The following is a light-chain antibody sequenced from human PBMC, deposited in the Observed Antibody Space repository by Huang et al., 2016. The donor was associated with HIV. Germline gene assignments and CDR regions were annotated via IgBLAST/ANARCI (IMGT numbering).Light chain of an antibody. CDR3: QQYYTWPRT. CDR2: GSS. Sequence: EVLMTQSPVTLSESPGGRVTISCWASQSVRDNLAWFQQKPGQDPRLRVHGSSTRATGVPARFSGSGSGTGFTLTITSLQSEDYAVYYCQQYYTWPRTFGQGTRVE. V-gene: IGKV3-15*01. J-gene: IGKJ1*01. CDR1: QSVRDN.